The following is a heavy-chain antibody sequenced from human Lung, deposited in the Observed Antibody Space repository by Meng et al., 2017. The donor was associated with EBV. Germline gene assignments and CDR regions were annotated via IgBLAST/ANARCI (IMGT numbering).Heavy chain of an antibody. J-gene: IGHJ4*02. CDR3: ARGCYGSGSSDY. CDR2: INHSGST. Sequence: QVQLQESGPGLLKPSETLSLTCAVYGGAFSGYYWSWIRQPPGKGLEWIGEINHSGSTNYNPSLKSRVTISVDTSKNQFSLKLSSVTAADTAVYYCARGCYGSGSSDYWGQGTLVTVSS. V-gene: IGHV4-34*01. CDR1: GGAFSGYY. D-gene: IGHD3-10*01.